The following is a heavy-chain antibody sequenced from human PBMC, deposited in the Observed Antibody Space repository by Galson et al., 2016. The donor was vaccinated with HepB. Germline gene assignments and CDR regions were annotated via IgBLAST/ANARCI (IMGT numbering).Heavy chain of an antibody. CDR3: ARDGEAYNYGFDP. D-gene: IGHD5-18*01. CDR2: INPSGGST. CDR1: GYIFISSY. J-gene: IGHJ5*02. Sequence: SVKVSCKASGYIFISSYIHWVRQAPGQGLEWMGIINPSGGSTSYAQKFQGRVTVTRDTSTSTVYMELSSLRSEDTAVYYCARDGEAYNYGFDPWGQGTLVTVSS. V-gene: IGHV1-46*01.